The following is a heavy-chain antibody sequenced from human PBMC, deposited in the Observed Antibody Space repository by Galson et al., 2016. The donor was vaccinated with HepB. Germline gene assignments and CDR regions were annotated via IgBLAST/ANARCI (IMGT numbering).Heavy chain of an antibody. V-gene: IGHV3-21*01. Sequence: SLRLSCAASGFTFSNYYMHWVRQAPGKGLEWVSSISSSSKYIYYADSLKGRFTIPRTNANNSLFLQMNSLSAEDTAVYFCARDRGIAAGGWFDPWGQGTQVTVSS. CDR2: ISSSSKYI. CDR1: GFTFSNYY. J-gene: IGHJ5*02. CDR3: ARDRGIAAGGWFDP. D-gene: IGHD6-13*01.